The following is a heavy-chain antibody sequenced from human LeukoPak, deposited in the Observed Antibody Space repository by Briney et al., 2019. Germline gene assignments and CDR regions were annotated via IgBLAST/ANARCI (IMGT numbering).Heavy chain of an antibody. D-gene: IGHD6-19*01. J-gene: IGHJ4*02. Sequence: SETLSLTCAVYGGSFSGYYWSWIRQPPGKGLEWIGEINHSGSTNYNPSLKSRVTISVDTSKNQLSLKLSSVTAADTAVYYCARGKYSSGWFDYWGQGTLVTVSS. CDR2: INHSGST. CDR3: ARGKYSSGWFDY. CDR1: GGSFSGYY. V-gene: IGHV4-34*01.